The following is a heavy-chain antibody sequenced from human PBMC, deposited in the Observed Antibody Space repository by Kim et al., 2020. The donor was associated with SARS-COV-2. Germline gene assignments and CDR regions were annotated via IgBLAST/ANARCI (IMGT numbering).Heavy chain of an antibody. V-gene: IGHV3-74*01. Sequence: GGSLRLSCEASGFTFSNYWMNWVRQGPGKGLVWVSRINSDGGDIHYADSVKSRFTISRDNAENTLHLQLNSLGVEDTAIYYCARGTFQQGFDPWGQGTLVTVSS. CDR2: INSDGGDI. CDR1: GFTFSNYW. CDR3: ARGTFQQGFDP. J-gene: IGHJ5*02.